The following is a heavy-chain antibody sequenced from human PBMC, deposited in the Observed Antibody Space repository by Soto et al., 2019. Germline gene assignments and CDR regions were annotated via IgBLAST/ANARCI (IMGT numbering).Heavy chain of an antibody. CDR1: GFTFSSYG. V-gene: IGHV3-33*01. CDR2: IWYDGSNK. D-gene: IGHD2-21*02. J-gene: IGHJ2*01. CDR3: ARDGALCGGDCYSWCFDL. Sequence: QVQLVESGGGVVQPGRSLRLSCAASGFTFSSYGMHWVRQAPGKGLEWVAVIWYDGSNKYYADSVKGRFTISRDNSKNTLYLQMNSLRAEDTAVYYCARDGALCGGDCYSWCFDLWGRGTLVTVSS.